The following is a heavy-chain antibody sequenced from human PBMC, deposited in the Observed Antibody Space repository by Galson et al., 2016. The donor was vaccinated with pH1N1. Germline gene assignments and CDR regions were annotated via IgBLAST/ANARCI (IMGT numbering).Heavy chain of an antibody. Sequence: ETLSLTCIVSGDSINSYYWSWIRQPPGKGLEWIAYIYFSGRTNYNPSLKSRVTISVDRSKNHFSLNVNSVTAADTAVYYCARRRGDWDAFDVWGQGTMVTISS. V-gene: IGHV4-59*01. J-gene: IGHJ3*01. CDR2: IYFSGRT. CDR3: ARRRGDWDAFDV. CDR1: GDSINSYY. D-gene: IGHD2-21*02.